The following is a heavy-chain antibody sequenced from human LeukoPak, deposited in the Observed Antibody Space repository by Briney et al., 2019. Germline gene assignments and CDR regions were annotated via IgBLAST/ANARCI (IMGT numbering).Heavy chain of an antibody. CDR3: ARDSGFFDY. V-gene: IGHV1-2*02. D-gene: IGHD1-26*01. CDR1: VYTFTPYY. J-gene: IGHJ4*02. Sequence: ASRKLSFTPAVYTFTPYYIHTVRHSPGQGLEGMRWINPNSGGTNYAQKFQGRVTMTRDTSISTAYMELSRLKSEDTAVYYRARDSGFFDYWGQGTLVTVSS. CDR2: INPNSGGT.